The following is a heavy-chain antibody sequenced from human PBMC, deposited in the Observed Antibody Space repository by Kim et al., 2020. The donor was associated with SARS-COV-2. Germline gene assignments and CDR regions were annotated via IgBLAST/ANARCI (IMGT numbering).Heavy chain of an antibody. J-gene: IGHJ4*02. Sequence: GGSLRLSCAASGFTFSAHQMTWVRQAPGKGLEWLGNIKEDGSAQYLADFVKGRFTISRDNAKNSLYLQMNSLRADDTAMYYCARWIHNNGWSPDYWGQGTLVPVSA. CDR2: IKEDGSAQ. D-gene: IGHD6-19*01. CDR1: GFTFSAHQ. V-gene: IGHV3-7*01. CDR3: ARWIHNNGWSPDY.